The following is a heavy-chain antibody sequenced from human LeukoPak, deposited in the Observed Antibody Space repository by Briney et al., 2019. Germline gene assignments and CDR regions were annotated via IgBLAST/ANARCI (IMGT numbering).Heavy chain of an antibody. J-gene: IGHJ6*03. CDR1: GGSISSSSYY. V-gene: IGHV4-39*01. CDR3: ARLVGFWSGYYYYYYMDV. CDR2: IYYSGST. Sequence: PSETLSLTCTVSGGSISSSSYYWGWIRQPPGKGLEWIGSIYYSGSTYCNPSLKSRVTISVDTSKNQFSLKLSSVTAADTAVYYCARLVGFWSGYYYYYYMDVWGKGTTVTVSS. D-gene: IGHD3-3*01.